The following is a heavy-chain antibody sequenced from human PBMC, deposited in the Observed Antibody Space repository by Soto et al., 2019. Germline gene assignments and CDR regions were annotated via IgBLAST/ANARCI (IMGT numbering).Heavy chain of an antibody. CDR2: ISYSGST. V-gene: IGHV4-59*01. CDR3: ARQTRATIFGVVMPIEYDY. CDR1: GGSISSYF. J-gene: IGHJ4*02. D-gene: IGHD3-3*01. Sequence: PSETLSLTCTVSGGSISSYFWSWIRQPPGKGLEWIGYISYSGSTNYNPSLKSRVTMSVDTSKNQFSLKRSSVTAADTAVYYCARQTRATIFGVVMPIEYDYWGQGTLVTVSS.